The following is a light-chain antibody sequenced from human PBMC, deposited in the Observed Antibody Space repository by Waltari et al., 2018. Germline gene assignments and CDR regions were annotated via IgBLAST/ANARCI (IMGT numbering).Light chain of an antibody. Sequence: EIVLTQSPGTLSLSPGERATLSCRASHSVNSGYLVWYQQKRGQPPRLLIYGAASRATGIPDRFSGSGSGTDFTLSISRLESEDFAVYYCHHYGGSLWTFGQGTKVEIK. CDR1: HSVNSGY. V-gene: IGKV3-20*01. CDR2: GAA. J-gene: IGKJ1*01. CDR3: HHYGGSLWT.